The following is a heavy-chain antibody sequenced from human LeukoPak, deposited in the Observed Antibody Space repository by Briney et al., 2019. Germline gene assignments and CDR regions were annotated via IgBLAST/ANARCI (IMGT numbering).Heavy chain of an antibody. CDR1: GGSISSYY. CDR3: ARGSSRWAFGY. D-gene: IGHD6-6*01. Sequence: PSETLSLTCTVSGGSISSYYWSWLRQHPGKGLEWIGYIYYSGSTYYNPSLKSRVTISVDTSKNQFSLKLSSVTAADTAVYYCARGSSRWAFGYWGQGTLVTVSS. CDR2: IYYSGST. V-gene: IGHV4-59*06. J-gene: IGHJ4*02.